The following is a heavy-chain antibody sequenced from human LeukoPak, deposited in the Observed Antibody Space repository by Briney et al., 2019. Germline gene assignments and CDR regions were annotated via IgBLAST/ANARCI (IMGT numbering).Heavy chain of an antibody. J-gene: IGHJ4*02. Sequence: GESLRLSCAASGFTFSSYAMSWVRQAPGKGLEWVSAISGSGGSTYYADSVKGRFTISRDNSKNTLYLQMNSLRAEDTAVYYCANPRIDYYGSGSYRHWGQGTLVTVSS. CDR2: ISGSGGST. D-gene: IGHD3-10*01. V-gene: IGHV3-23*01. CDR1: GFTFSSYA. CDR3: ANPRIDYYGSGSYRH.